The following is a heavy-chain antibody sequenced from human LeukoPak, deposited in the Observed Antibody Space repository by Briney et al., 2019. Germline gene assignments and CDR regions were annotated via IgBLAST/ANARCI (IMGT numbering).Heavy chain of an antibody. CDR3: ARDGDDYRPPIRD. V-gene: IGHV3-21*01. J-gene: IGHJ4*02. Sequence: PGGSLRLSCAASGFTFSSYSMNWVRRAPGKGLEWVSSISSSSSYIYYADSVKGRFTISRDNAKNSLYLQMNSLRAEDTAVYYCARDGDDYRPPIRDWGQGTLVTVSS. CDR1: GFTFSSYS. CDR2: ISSSSSYI. D-gene: IGHD4-11*01.